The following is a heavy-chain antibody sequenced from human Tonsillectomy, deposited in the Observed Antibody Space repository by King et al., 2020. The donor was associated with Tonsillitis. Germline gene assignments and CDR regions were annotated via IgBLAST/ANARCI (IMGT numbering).Heavy chain of an antibody. CDR1: EFSFGSYE. J-gene: IGHJ3*02. CDR2: ISNSGSNI. D-gene: IGHD3-22*01. Sequence: VQLVESGGGLVQPGGSLRLSCAASEFSFGSYEMNWVRQAPGEGREWVSCISNSGSNIYFAVPVKGRFTISRDNAKNLLHLEMNSLRAEDTALYYCARAPYYDTSGHYNAFDIWGQGTMVTVSS. CDR3: ARAPYYDTSGHYNAFDI. V-gene: IGHV3-48*03.